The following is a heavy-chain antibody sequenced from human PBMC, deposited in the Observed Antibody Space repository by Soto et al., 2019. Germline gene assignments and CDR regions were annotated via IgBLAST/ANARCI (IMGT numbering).Heavy chain of an antibody. CDR1: GGTFSSYA. J-gene: IGHJ6*02. Sequence: QVQLVQSGAEVKKPGSSVKVSCKASGGTFSSYAISWVRQAPGQGLEWVGGIIPIFGTANYAQKFQGRVTITADKYTSTAYMELSSLRSEDTAVYYCARDREGSSSSSPNYYYYGMDVWGQGTTVTVSS. CDR2: IIPIFGTA. D-gene: IGHD6-6*01. CDR3: ARDREGSSSSSPNYYYYGMDV. V-gene: IGHV1-69*06.